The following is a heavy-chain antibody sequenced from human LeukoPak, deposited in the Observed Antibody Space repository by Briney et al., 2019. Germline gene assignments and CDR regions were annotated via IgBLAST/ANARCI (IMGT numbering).Heavy chain of an antibody. CDR3: ARTYGDYVYILGY. D-gene: IGHD4-17*01. J-gene: IGHJ4*02. Sequence: WETLSLTCTVSGGSISSYYWSWIRQPPGKGLEWIGYLPYSGSTNYNPSLKSRVTISVDTSKNQFSLKLSSVTAADTAVYYCARTYGDYVYILGYWGQGTLVTVSS. CDR2: LPYSGST. CDR1: GGSISSYY. V-gene: IGHV4-59*01.